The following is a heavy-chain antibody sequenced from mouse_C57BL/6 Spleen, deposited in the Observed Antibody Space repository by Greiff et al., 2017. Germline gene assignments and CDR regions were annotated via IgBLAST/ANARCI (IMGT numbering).Heavy chain of an antibody. CDR3: SRSGGSSYENANDH. D-gene: IGHD1-1*01. CDR1: GYAFTNYL. J-gene: IGHJ4*01. Sequence: QVQLQQSGAELVRPGTSVKVSCKASGYAFTNYLIEWVKQRPGQGLEWIGVINPGSGGTNYNEKFKGKATLTADKSSSTAYMQLSSLTSEDSAVYFCSRSGGSSYENANDHWGQGTLVTGSS. CDR2: INPGSGGT. V-gene: IGHV1-54*01.